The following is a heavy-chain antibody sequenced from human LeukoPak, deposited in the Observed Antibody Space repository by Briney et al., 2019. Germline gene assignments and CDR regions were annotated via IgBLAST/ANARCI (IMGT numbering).Heavy chain of an antibody. Sequence: GGSLRLSCAASGFTFSSYSMNWVRQAPGKGLEWVSSISSSSSYIYYADSVKGRFIISRDNSKSALYLQMNSLRAEDTAVYYCARESESYDSSGSTFDYWGQGTLVTVSS. CDR2: ISSSSSYI. V-gene: IGHV3-21*06. J-gene: IGHJ4*02. CDR3: ARESESYDSSGSTFDY. CDR1: GFTFSSYS. D-gene: IGHD3-22*01.